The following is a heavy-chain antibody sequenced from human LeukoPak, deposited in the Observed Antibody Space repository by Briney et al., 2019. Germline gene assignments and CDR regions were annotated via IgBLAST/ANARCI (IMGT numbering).Heavy chain of an antibody. Sequence: PSETLSLTCTVSGGSISSADYYWSWIRQPPGKGLEWIAYIHYSGSTYYNPSLKSRVTISVDTSKNQFSLKLSSVTAADTAVYYCARDPITMIATAYWGQGTLVTVSS. D-gene: IGHD3-22*01. J-gene: IGHJ4*02. CDR3: ARDPITMIATAY. CDR1: GGSISSADYY. V-gene: IGHV4-30-4*08. CDR2: IHYSGST.